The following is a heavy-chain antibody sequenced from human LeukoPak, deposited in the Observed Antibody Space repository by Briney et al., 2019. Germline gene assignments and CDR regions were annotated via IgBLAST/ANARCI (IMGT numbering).Heavy chain of an antibody. CDR3: ARVQYSAYEDAFDI. Sequence: GGSLGLSCAASGFTFSSYAMNWVRQAPGKGLEWVSAISGSGGSTYYADSVKGRFTISRDNSKNTVYLQMNSLRAEDTAVYYCARVQYSAYEDAFDIWGQGTMVTVSS. CDR2: ISGSGGST. V-gene: IGHV3-23*01. J-gene: IGHJ3*02. D-gene: IGHD5-12*01. CDR1: GFTFSSYA.